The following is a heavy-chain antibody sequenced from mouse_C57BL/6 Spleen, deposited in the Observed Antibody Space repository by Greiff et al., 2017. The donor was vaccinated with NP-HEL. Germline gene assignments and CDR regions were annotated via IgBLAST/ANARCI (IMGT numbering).Heavy chain of an antibody. J-gene: IGHJ3*01. CDR1: GFTFSDAW. CDR3: TSLYYGNYGGFAY. Sequence: EVQRVESGGGLVQPGGSMKLSCAASGFTFSDAWMDWVRQSPEKGLEWVAEIRNKANNHATYYAESVKGRFTISRDDSKSSVYLQMNSLRAEDTGIYYCTSLYYGNYGGFAYWGQGTLVTVSA. D-gene: IGHD2-1*01. V-gene: IGHV6-6*01. CDR2: IRNKANNHAT.